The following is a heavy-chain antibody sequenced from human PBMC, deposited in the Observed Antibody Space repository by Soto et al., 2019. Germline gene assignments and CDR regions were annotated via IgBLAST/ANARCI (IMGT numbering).Heavy chain of an antibody. CDR2: IKEDGSEK. Sequence: GGSLRLSCAASGFTFSNYWMSWVRQAPGKGLEWVANIKEDGSEKYYVDSVKGRFTISRDNAKNSLYLQMSSLRPEDTAVYYCTRGHPSIYNYWGQGTLVTVSS. CDR1: GFTFSNYW. V-gene: IGHV3-7*01. J-gene: IGHJ4*02. CDR3: TRGHPSIYNY. D-gene: IGHD4-4*01.